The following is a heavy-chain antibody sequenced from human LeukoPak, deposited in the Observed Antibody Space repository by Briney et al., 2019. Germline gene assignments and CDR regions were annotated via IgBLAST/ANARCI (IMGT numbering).Heavy chain of an antibody. CDR3: AREGCSGGSCYIYY. J-gene: IGHJ4*02. Sequence: PSETLSLTCTVSGGSISSYYWGWIRQPPGKGLEWIGYIYYSGSTNYNPSLKSRVTISVDTSKNQFSLKLSSVTAADTAVYYCAREGCSGGSCYIYYWGQGTLVTVSS. D-gene: IGHD2-15*01. CDR2: IYYSGST. V-gene: IGHV4-59*01. CDR1: GGSISSYY.